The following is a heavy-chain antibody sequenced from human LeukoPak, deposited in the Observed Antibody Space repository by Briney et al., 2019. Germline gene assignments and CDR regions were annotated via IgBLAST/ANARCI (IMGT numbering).Heavy chain of an antibody. CDR3: ARDRVTKQAPPGY. J-gene: IGHJ4*02. V-gene: IGHV3-33*01. CDR1: GFTFTNYG. Sequence: GGSLRLSCAASGFTFTNYGMDWVRQAPGKGLEWVAVVWFDGTNKYYADSVKGRFTISRDNSKNTVYLQMNSLRADDTAVYYCARDRVTKQAPPGYWGQGTLVTVSS. CDR2: VWFDGTNK. D-gene: IGHD2-8*01.